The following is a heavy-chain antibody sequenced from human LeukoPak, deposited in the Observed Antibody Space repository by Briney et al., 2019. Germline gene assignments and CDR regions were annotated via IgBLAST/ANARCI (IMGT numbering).Heavy chain of an antibody. D-gene: IGHD6-13*01. V-gene: IGHV3-23*01. J-gene: IGHJ4*02. Sequence: GGSLRLSRAASGFTFSSYAMSWVRQAPGKGLEWVSAISGSGGSTYYADSVKGRFTISRDNSKNTLYLQMNSLRAEDTAVYYCAKNGLAAAGTPLDYWGQGTLVTVSS. CDR1: GFTFSSYA. CDR3: AKNGLAAAGTPLDY. CDR2: ISGSGGST.